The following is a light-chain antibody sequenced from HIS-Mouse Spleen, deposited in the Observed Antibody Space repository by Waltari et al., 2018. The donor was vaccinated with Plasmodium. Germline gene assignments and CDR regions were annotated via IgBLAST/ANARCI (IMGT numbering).Light chain of an antibody. V-gene: IGLV3-19*01. J-gene: IGLJ3*02. CDR1: SLRSYY. CDR2: GKN. Sequence: SSELTQDPAVSVALGQTVRITCQGDSLRSYYASWYPQKPGQAPVLCIYGKNNRPAGIPDRFSGSSSGNTASLTITGAQAEDEADYYCNSRDSSGNHQVFGGGTKLTVL. CDR3: NSRDSSGNHQV.